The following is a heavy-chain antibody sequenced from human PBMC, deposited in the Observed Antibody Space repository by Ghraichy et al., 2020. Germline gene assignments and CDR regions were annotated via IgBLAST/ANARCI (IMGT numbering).Heavy chain of an antibody. CDR2: MNPNSGNT. J-gene: IGHJ6*02. V-gene: IGHV1-8*01. D-gene: IGHD4-17*01. CDR3: VGYGDYVDYYYYGMDV. Sequence: ASVKVSCKASGYTFTSYDINWVRQATGQGLEWMGWMNPNSGNTGYAQKFQGRVTMTRNTSISTAYMELSSLRSEDTAVYYCVGYGDYVDYYYYGMDVWGQGTTVTVSS. CDR1: GYTFTSYD.